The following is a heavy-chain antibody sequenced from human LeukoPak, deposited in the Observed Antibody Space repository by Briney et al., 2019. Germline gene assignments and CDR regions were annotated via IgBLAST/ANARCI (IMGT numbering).Heavy chain of an antibody. V-gene: IGHV4-4*07. CDR2: IYNSDNT. J-gene: IGHJ6*03. CDR1: GGSIRSYY. D-gene: IGHD3-22*01. CDR3: AKGLYESSGRYYYHIDV. Sequence: SETLSLTCTVSGGSIRSYYWSWIRQPAGKGLEWIGRIYNSDNTNYSPSLQSRITISVGTSKIQFSLKMSSVTAADTAVYYCAKGLYESSGRYYYHIDVWGKGTAVTIS.